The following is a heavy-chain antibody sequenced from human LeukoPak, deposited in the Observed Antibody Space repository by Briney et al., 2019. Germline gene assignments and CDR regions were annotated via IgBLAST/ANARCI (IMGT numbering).Heavy chain of an antibody. CDR1: GFTFSSYA. CDR2: IKQDGSEK. D-gene: IGHD3-10*01. CDR3: ANIKDTGTYYFDY. Sequence: PGGSLRLSCAASGFTFSSYAMSWVRQAPGKGLEWVANIKQDGSEKYYMESAKGRFTVSRDNAKNSLYLQMNSLRAEDTAVYYCANIKDTGTYYFDYWGQGTLVTVSS. V-gene: IGHV3-7*01. J-gene: IGHJ4*02.